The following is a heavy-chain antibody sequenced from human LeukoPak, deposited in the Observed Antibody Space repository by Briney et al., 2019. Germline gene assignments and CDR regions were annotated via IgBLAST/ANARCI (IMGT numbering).Heavy chain of an antibody. CDR2: IIPIFGTA. Sequence: SVKVSCKASGGTFSSYAISWVRQAPGQGLEWMGGIIPIFGTANYAQKFQGRVTITADESTSTAYMELSSLRSEDTAVYYCASTLSSYDSSGYRDYWGQGTLVTVSS. J-gene: IGHJ4*02. D-gene: IGHD3-22*01. CDR1: GGTFSSYA. V-gene: IGHV1-69*13. CDR3: ASTLSSYDSSGYRDY.